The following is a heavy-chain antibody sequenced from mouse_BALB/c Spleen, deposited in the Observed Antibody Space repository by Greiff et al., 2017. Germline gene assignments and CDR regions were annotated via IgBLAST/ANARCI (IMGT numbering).Heavy chain of an antibody. CDR2: ISSGGSYT. V-gene: IGHV5-9-4*01. CDR3: ARAAGTSAY. J-gene: IGHJ3*01. Sequence: EVKVVESGGGLVKPGGSLKLSCAASGFTFSSYAMSWVRQSPEKRLEWVAEISSGGSYTYYPDTVTGRFTISRDNAKNTLYLEMSSLRSEDTAMYYCARAAGTSAYWGQGTLVTVSA. CDR1: GFTFSSYA. D-gene: IGHD4-1*01.